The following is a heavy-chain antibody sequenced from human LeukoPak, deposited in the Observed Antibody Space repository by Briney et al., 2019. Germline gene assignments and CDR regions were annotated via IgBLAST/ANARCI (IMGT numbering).Heavy chain of an antibody. CDR2: MFANGNA. CDR1: GGSVSSFF. D-gene: IGHD2-21*01. CDR3: ARDIVAASSDGFDV. Sequence: SETLSLTCSVSGGSVSSFFWSWIRQPAGRELEGLGRMFANGNANYTPSLKSRISMSVDTSTSQFSLTLTSVTAADTAIYYCARDIVAASSDGFDVWGQGTTVIVSS. J-gene: IGHJ3*01. V-gene: IGHV4-4*07.